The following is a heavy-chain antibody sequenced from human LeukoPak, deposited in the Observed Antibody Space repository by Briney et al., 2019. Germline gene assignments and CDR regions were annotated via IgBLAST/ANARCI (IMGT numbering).Heavy chain of an antibody. CDR1: GFILSSHG. V-gene: IGHV3-23*01. Sequence: GGSLRLSCAASGFILSSHGMSWVRQAPGKRLEWVSTVTSRGGTDYTDSVKGRLIISRDNSRNTLLLHMNSLRAEDTAVYYCATTRPYGTTWAGAFEDWGQGTPVTVSS. J-gene: IGHJ4*01. D-gene: IGHD6-19*01. CDR3: ATTRPYGTTWAGAFED. CDR2: VTSRGGT.